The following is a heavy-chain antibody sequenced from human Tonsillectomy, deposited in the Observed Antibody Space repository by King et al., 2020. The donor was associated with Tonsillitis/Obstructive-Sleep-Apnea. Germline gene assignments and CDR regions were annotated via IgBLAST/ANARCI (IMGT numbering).Heavy chain of an antibody. Sequence: VQLMESGGGVVQPGRSLRLSCAASGFTFSNYGMHWVRQAPGKGLEWVAVTSYDGTNAYYGDSVKGRFTISRDNSKNTLYPQMNSLRAEDTAVYYCAKDTGPIAVAGEFDYWGQGTLVTVSS. D-gene: IGHD6-19*01. J-gene: IGHJ4*02. CDR2: TSYDGTNA. CDR1: GFTFSNYG. V-gene: IGHV3-30*18. CDR3: AKDTGPIAVAGEFDY.